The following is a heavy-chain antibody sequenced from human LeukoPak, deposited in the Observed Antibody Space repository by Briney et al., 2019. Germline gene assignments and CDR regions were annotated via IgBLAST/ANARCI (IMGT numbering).Heavy chain of an antibody. V-gene: IGHV3-23*01. J-gene: IGHJ4*02. D-gene: IGHD6-19*01. CDR1: GFAFSRQD. CDR3: AKDARRSSGWFFFDH. Sequence: GGSLRLSCAASGFAFSRQDMGWVRQAPGKGLEWVSGISDSGDRTYYADSVKGRFTISRDNSKNTLYLQMNSLRVEDTAVYYCAKDARRSSGWFFFDHWGQGTLVTVAS. CDR2: ISDSGDRT.